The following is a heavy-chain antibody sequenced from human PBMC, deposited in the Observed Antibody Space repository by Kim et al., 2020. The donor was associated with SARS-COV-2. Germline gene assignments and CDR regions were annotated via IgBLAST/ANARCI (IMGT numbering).Heavy chain of an antibody. CDR3: ARGGTYYDFWSGYYNYYYGMDV. CDR1: GFTFSSYE. D-gene: IGHD3-3*01. CDR2: ISSSGSTI. V-gene: IGHV3-48*03. Sequence: GGSPRLSCAASGFTFSSYEMNWVRQAPGKGLEWVSYISSSGSTIYYADSVKGRFTISRDNAKNSLYLQMNSLRAEDTAVYYCARGGTYYDFWSGYYNYYYGMDVWGQGTTVTVSS. J-gene: IGHJ6*02.